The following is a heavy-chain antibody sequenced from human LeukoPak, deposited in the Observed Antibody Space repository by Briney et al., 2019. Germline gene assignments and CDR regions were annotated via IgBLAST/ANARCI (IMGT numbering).Heavy chain of an antibody. CDR2: INHSGST. CDR3: ARRFGGYCSRTSCYYYSMDG. J-gene: IGHJ6*04. V-gene: IGHV4-34*01. CDR1: GASFSGYY. D-gene: IGHD2-2*01. Sequence: PSETLSLTCAVYGASFSGYYWSWVRQPPGKGLEWLGEINHSGSTNYNPSLKSRVTISVDTSKNQFSLKLRSMTVADAAVSDCARRFGGYCSRTSCYYYSMDGGGKGTTVTVSA.